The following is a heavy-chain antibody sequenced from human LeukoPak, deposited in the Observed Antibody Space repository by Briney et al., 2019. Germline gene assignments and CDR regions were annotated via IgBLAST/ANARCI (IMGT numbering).Heavy chain of an antibody. D-gene: IGHD3-22*01. CDR3: ARFPPYYYDSSGYYLDP. CDR2: IIPIFGTA. J-gene: IGHJ5*02. Sequence: SVKVSCKASGYTFTGYYMHWVRQAPGQGLEWMGGIIPIFGTANYAQKFQGRVTITADESTSTAYMELSSLRSEDTAVYYCARFPPYYYDSSGYYLDPWGQGTLVTVSS. CDR1: GYTFTGYY. V-gene: IGHV1-69*13.